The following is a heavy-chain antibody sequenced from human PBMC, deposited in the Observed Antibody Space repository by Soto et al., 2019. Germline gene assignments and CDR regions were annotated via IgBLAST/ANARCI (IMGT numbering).Heavy chain of an antibody. V-gene: IGHV1-18*01. J-gene: IGHJ4*02. CDR1: CYSFTSYG. CDR2: ISAYNGNT. CDR3: AITAAGTHYFYFDY. Sequence: ASLKVSCEASCYSFTSYGISWVRQAPGQGLEWMGWISAYNGNTNYAQKLQGRVTMTTDTSTSTAYMELRSLRSDDTAVYYCAITAAGTHYFYFDYWGQGTLVTVSS. D-gene: IGHD6-13*01.